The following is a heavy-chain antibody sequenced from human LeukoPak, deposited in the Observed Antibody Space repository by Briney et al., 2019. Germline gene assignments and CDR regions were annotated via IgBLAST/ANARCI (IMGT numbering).Heavy chain of an antibody. Sequence: SQTLSLTCAISGDSLSSSSAAWHWIRLSPSRGLEWLGRTYYRSKWYNDYGLSVKGRITIMPDTSKNQFSLQLNSMIPEDTAVYYCAAGGGAFDIWGQGTMVTVSS. D-gene: IGHD3-16*01. CDR1: GDSLSSSSAA. CDR2: TYYRSKWYN. J-gene: IGHJ3*02. CDR3: AAGGGAFDI. V-gene: IGHV6-1*01.